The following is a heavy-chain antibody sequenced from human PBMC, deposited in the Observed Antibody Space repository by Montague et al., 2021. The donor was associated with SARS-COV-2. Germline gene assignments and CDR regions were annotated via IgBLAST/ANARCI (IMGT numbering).Heavy chain of an antibody. V-gene: IGHV3-23*03. Sequence: SLRLSCPASGFTFSSYAMSWVRQAPGKGLEWVSVIYSGGSSTYYADSVKGRFTISRDNSKNTLYLQTNSLRAEDTAVYYCAKKVFPYDSSGYLFDYWGQGTMVTVSS. J-gene: IGHJ4*02. CDR2: IYSGGSST. D-gene: IGHD3-22*01. CDR3: AKKVFPYDSSGYLFDY. CDR1: GFTFSSYA.